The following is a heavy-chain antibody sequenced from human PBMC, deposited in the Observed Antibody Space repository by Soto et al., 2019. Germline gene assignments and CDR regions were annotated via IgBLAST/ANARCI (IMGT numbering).Heavy chain of an antibody. CDR3: AKEXGSGWYGFYYYYYGMDV. D-gene: IGHD6-19*01. V-gene: IGHV3-30*18. Sequence: GGSLRLSCAASGFTFSSYGMHWVRQAPGKGLEGVAVISYDGSNKYYADSVKGRFTISRDNSKNTLYLQMNSLRAEDTAVYYCAKEXGSGWYGFYYYYYGMDVWGQGTTVTVSS. CDR1: GFTFSSYG. CDR2: ISYDGSNK. J-gene: IGHJ6*02.